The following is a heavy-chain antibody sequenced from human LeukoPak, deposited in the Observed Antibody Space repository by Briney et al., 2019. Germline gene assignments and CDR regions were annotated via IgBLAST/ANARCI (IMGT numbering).Heavy chain of an antibody. CDR2: IYYSGST. D-gene: IGHD3-10*01. CDR3: ARDGSAVDAFDI. Sequence: SETLSLTCTASGGSISSYYWSWIRQPPGKGLEWIGYIYYSGSTNYNPSLKSRVTISVDASKNQFFLKLSSVTAADTAVYYCARDGSAVDAFDIWGQGTMVTVSS. J-gene: IGHJ3*02. CDR1: GGSISSYY. V-gene: IGHV4-59*01.